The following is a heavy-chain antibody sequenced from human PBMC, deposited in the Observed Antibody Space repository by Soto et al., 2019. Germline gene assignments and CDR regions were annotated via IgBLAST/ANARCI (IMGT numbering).Heavy chain of an antibody. CDR2: IIPIFGTA. CDR3: ARMASAGTLNWFDP. Sequence: SVKVSCKASGVTFSSYAISWVRQAPGQGLEWMGGIIPIFGTASYAQKFQGRVTITADASTGTSHLELSSLTSDDTAVYYCARMASAGTLNWFDPWGQGTLVTVSS. V-gene: IGHV1-69*13. CDR1: GVTFSSYA. J-gene: IGHJ5*02. D-gene: IGHD6-13*01.